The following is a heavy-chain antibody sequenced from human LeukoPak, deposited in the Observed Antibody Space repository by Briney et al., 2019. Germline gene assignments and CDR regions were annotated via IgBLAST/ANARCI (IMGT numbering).Heavy chain of an antibody. J-gene: IGHJ4*02. CDR1: GGSISSYY. V-gene: IGHV4-59*12. CDR3: ASRRRYYYDTSGYYSYGY. D-gene: IGHD3-22*01. Sequence: SETLSLTCTVSGGSISSYYWSWIRQPPGKGLEWIGYIYYSGSTNYNPSLKSRVTISIDTSKNQFSLKLSSVIAADTAVYYCASRRRYYYDTSGYYSYGYWGQGTLVTVSS. CDR2: IYYSGST.